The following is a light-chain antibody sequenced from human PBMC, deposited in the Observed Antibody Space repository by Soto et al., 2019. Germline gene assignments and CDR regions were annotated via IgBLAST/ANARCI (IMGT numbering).Light chain of an antibody. CDR3: SSFTTSRTVV. CDR2: DVN. Sequence: QSALTQPASVSGSPGQSITISCTGTSSDVGAYNYVSWYRHHPGKAPKLMIFDVNSRPSGVSNRFSGSTSGNTASLTISGLQAEDEADYYCSSFTTSRTVVFGGGTKLTVL. CDR1: SSDVGAYNY. J-gene: IGLJ2*01. V-gene: IGLV2-14*03.